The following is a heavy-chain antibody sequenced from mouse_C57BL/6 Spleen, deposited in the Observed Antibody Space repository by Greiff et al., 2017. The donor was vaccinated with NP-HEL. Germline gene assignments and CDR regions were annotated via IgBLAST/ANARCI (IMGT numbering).Heavy chain of an antibody. D-gene: IGHD3-1*01. J-gene: IGHJ1*03. CDR3: VREGGLYWYFDV. V-gene: IGHV10-1*01. CDR1: GFSFNTYA. Sequence: EVQRVESGGGLVQPKGSLKLSCAASGFSFNTYAMNWVRQAPGKGLEWVARIRSKSNNYATYYADSVKDRFTISRDDSESMLYLQMNNLKTEDTAMYYCVREGGLYWYFDVWGTGTTVTVSS. CDR2: IRSKSNNYAT.